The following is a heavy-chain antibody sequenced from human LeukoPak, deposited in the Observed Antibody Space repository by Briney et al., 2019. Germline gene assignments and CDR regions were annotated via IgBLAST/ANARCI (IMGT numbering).Heavy chain of an antibody. CDR1: GYTFTSYG. D-gene: IGHD6-13*01. V-gene: IGHV1-18*01. CDR2: ISAYNGNT. CDR3: ARGGGSSWLQNYYGMDV. Sequence: ASVKVSCKASGYTFTSYGISWVRQAPGQGLEWMGWISAYNGNTNYAQKLQGRVTMTTDTSTSTAYTELRSLRSDDTAVYYCARGGGSSWLQNYYGMDVWGQGTTVTVSS. J-gene: IGHJ6*02.